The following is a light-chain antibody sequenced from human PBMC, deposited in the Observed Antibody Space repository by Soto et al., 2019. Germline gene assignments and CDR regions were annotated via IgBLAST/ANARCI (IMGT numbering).Light chain of an antibody. J-gene: IGKJ1*01. CDR1: QSVRSSS. CDR3: QQYGNSPRT. Sequence: ETALTQSPGTLSLSPEERATLSCRASQSVRSSSLAWYQQKPGQAPRLLIYGASSRATGIPDRFSGSGSGTDFTLTISRLEPEDFAVYYCQQYGNSPRTFGQGTKVEIK. V-gene: IGKV3-20*01. CDR2: GAS.